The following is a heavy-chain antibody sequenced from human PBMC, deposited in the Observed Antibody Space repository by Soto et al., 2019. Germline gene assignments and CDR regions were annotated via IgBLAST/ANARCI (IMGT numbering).Heavy chain of an antibody. V-gene: IGHV4-59*11. D-gene: IGHD4-17*01. J-gene: IGHJ4*02. CDR3: ARDYYGDYYFDS. CDR2: IDYKGNT. Sequence: SETLSLTCTVSGGSISTHYWNWVRQPPGKGLEWIGYIDYKGNTKYNPFLKSRVTTSVDTSNNQFSLNLNSVTAADTAVYHCARDYYGDYYFDSWGQGILVTVSS. CDR1: GGSISTHY.